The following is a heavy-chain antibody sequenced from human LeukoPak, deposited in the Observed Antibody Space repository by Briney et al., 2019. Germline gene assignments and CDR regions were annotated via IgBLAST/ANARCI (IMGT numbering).Heavy chain of an antibody. Sequence: SETLPLTCTVSGGSISSGGYYWSWIRQHPGKGLEWIGYIYYSGSTYYNPSLKSRVTISVDTSKNQFSLKLSSVTAADTAVYYCARVSVLLWFGFDYWGQGTLVTVSS. D-gene: IGHD3-10*01. J-gene: IGHJ4*02. V-gene: IGHV4-31*03. CDR2: IYYSGST. CDR1: GGSISSGGYY. CDR3: ARVSVLLWFGFDY.